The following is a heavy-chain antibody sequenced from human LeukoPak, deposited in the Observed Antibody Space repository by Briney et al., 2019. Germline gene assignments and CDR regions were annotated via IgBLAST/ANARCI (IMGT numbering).Heavy chain of an antibody. CDR2: IIPIFGTA. V-gene: IGHV1-69*05. J-gene: IGHJ4*02. Sequence: SVKVSCKASGGTFSSYAISWVRQAPGQGLEWMGRIIPIFGTANYAQKFQGRVTITTDESTSTAYMELSSLRSEDAAVYYCARREMIVGEAVDYWGQGTLVTVSS. CDR1: GGTFSSYA. CDR3: ARREMIVGEAVDY. D-gene: IGHD3-22*01.